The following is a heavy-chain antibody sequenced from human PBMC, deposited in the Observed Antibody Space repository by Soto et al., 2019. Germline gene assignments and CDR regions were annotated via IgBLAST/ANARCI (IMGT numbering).Heavy chain of an antibody. J-gene: IGHJ4*01. CDR3: ARGISSFLGY. D-gene: IGHD6-13*01. CDR2: INHSGST. CDR1: GGSFSGYY. V-gene: IGHV4-34*01. Sequence: QVQLQQWGAGLLKPSETLSLTCAVYGGSFSGYYWSWIRQPPGKGLEWIGEINHSGSTNYNPSLKSRVTISVDTSKNQFSLNLSSVTAADTAVYYCARGISSFLGYWGQGTLVTVSS.